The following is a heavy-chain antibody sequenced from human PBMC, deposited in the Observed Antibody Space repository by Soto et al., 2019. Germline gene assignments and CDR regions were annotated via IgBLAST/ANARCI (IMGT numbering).Heavy chain of an antibody. D-gene: IGHD2-21*02. Sequence: EVQLVESEGGLVQPGGPLSLSCAASGFTFSYYWMHWVRQAPGQGLVWVSRIHSDGSSTTYADSVKGRFTVSRDNAKNTLSLQMNSLRVEDTAVYYCARGDRGAFDLWGQGTMVTVSS. J-gene: IGHJ3*01. CDR1: GFTFSYYW. CDR3: ARGDRGAFDL. V-gene: IGHV3-74*01. CDR2: IHSDGSST.